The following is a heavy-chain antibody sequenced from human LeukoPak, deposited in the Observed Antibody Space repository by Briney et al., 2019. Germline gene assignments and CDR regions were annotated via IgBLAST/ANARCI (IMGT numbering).Heavy chain of an antibody. CDR1: GYSFPTYW. D-gene: IGHD2-2*03. Sequence: PGESLKISCKGSGYSFPTYWIAWVRQMPGKGLEWMGIIYPDESNIRYSPSFQGQVTISADKSISTAYLQWSSLKASDTAMYYCARPPSRGYSSSFEYWGQGTLVTVYS. CDR3: ARPPSRGYSSSFEY. CDR2: IYPDESNI. J-gene: IGHJ4*02. V-gene: IGHV5-51*01.